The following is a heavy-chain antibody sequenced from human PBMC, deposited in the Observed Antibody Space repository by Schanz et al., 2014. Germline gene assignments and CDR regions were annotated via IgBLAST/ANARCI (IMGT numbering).Heavy chain of an antibody. D-gene: IGHD1-26*01. V-gene: IGHV3-11*04. Sequence: VQLVESGGVVAQPGGSLRLSCAASGFIFNDYYMNWIRQAPGKGLEWLSYISRDGTTSYYADSVKGRFTISRDNSRNTLYLQMDSLRDEDTALYYCAKVVASGPTTGPFDPWGQGTLVTVSS. CDR2: ISRDGTTS. CDR3: AKVVASGPTTGPFDP. J-gene: IGHJ5*02. CDR1: GFIFNDYY.